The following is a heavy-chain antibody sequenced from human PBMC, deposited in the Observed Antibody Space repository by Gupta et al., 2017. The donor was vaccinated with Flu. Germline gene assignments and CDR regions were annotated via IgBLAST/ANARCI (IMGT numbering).Heavy chain of an antibody. Sequence: YGIHWVRQAPGKGLEWVAVVSHDGSYKSYRDSVKGRFSISSDSSKNTLYLQMNTLRPDDTAVYYCAKDIFYYDRTGPFDSWGQGTLVTVSS. D-gene: IGHD3-22*01. CDR3: AKDIFYYDRTGPFDS. CDR2: VSHDGSYK. V-gene: IGHV3-30*18. J-gene: IGHJ4*02. CDR1: YG.